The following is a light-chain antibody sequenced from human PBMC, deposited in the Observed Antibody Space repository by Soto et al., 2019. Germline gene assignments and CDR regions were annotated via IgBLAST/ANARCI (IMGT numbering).Light chain of an antibody. J-gene: IGLJ3*02. CDR2: GVN. CDR3: CSYAGSSTWV. V-gene: IGLV2-23*02. CDR1: SSDVGSYNL. Sequence: QSVLTQAASVSGSPGQSITISCTGTSSDVGSYNLVSWYQQHPGKAPKLMIYGVNKRPSGVSNRFSASKSGNTASLTISGLQAEDEADYYCCSYAGSSTWVFGGGTKLTVL.